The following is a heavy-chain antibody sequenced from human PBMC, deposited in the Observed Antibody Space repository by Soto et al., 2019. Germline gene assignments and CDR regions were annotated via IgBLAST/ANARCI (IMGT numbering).Heavy chain of an antibody. Sequence: GGSLRLSCAASGFTFSSYDMHWVRQATGKGLEWVSAIGTAGDPYYPGSVKGRFTISRENAKNSLYLQMNSLRAGDTAVYYCARGRSGSSEDYYYGMDVWGQGTTVTVSS. J-gene: IGHJ6*02. V-gene: IGHV3-13*05. CDR3: ARGRSGSSEDYYYGMDV. D-gene: IGHD6-6*01. CDR1: GFTFSSYD. CDR2: IGTAGDP.